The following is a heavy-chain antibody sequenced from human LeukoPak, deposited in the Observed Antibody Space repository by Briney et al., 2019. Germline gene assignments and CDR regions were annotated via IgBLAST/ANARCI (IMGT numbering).Heavy chain of an antibody. J-gene: IGHJ4*02. D-gene: IGHD5-18*01. CDR3: ARRTALKAFDY. Sequence: GGSLRLSCAASGFTFSSYGMHWVRQAPGKGLEWVAVIWYDGSNKYYADSVKGRFTISRDNSKNTLYLQMNSLRAEDTAVYYCARRTALKAFDYWGQGTLVTVSS. CDR2: IWYDGSNK. CDR1: GFTFSSYG. V-gene: IGHV3-33*01.